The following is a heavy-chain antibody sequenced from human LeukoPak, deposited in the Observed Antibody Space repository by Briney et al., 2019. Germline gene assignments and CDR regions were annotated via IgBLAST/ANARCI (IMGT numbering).Heavy chain of an antibody. V-gene: IGHV3-7*05. CDR3: ARDPYSSTWFYGMDV. J-gene: IGHJ6*02. D-gene: IGHD6-6*01. CDR2: IKQDGSEQ. Sequence: GGSLRLSCAASGFTFSTYWMSWVRQAPGKGLEWVANIKQDGSEQVYVDSVKGRFTISRDNAKNSLFLQMDALRADDTAVYYCARDPYSSTWFYGMDVWGQGTTVTVSS. CDR1: GFTFSTYW.